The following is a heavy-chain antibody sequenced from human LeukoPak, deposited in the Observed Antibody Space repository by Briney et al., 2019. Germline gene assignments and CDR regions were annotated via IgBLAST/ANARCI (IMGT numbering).Heavy chain of an antibody. CDR1: GYTFTNHL. V-gene: IGHV5-10-1*01. D-gene: IGHD5-12*01. Sequence: GESLKISCKGSGYTFTNHLNSWMRQMPGKGLEWMGKIDPSDSYTNYSPSFQGHVTISADKSISTAYLQWSSLKASDTAMYYCATASDSDSGYDYFDYWGQGTLVTVSS. J-gene: IGHJ4*02. CDR2: IDPSDSYT. CDR3: ATASDSDSGYDYFDY.